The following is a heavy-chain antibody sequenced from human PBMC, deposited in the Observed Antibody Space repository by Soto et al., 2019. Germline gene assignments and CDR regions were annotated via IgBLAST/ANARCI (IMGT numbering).Heavy chain of an antibody. V-gene: IGHV2-5*02. CDR3: AHTPVGVYDSSGHDAFDL. D-gene: IGHD3-22*01. CDR2: IYWDDDK. Sequence: SGPTLVNPTQTLTLTCTFSGFSLSTSGVGVGWIRQPPGKALEWLALIYWDDDKRYSPSLKSRLTITKDTSKNQVVLTMTNMDPVDTATYYCAHTPVGVYDSSGHDAFDLWGQGTMVTVSS. J-gene: IGHJ3*01. CDR1: GFSLSTSGVG.